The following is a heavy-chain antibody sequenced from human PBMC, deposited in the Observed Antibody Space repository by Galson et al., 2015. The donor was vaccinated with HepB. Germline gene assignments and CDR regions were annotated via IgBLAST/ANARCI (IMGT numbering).Heavy chain of an antibody. CDR2: MYYSGTT. J-gene: IGHJ6*02. CDR1: GGSITSFY. D-gene: IGHD3-10*01. V-gene: IGHV4-59*01. Sequence: SETLSLTCAVSGGSITSFYWSWIRQPSGKGLEWIGYMYYSGTTNYSPSLKSRVTISADTSKNQFSLQLSSVTAADTAIYYCARQFGSPSYYYAMDVWGQGTTVTVSS. CDR3: ARQFGSPSYYYAMDV.